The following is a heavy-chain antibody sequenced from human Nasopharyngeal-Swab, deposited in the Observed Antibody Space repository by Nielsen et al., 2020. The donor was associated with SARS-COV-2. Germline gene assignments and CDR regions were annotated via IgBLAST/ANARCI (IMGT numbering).Heavy chain of an antibody. J-gene: IGHJ4*02. D-gene: IGHD1-26*01. CDR2: ISGYNGNT. Sequence: ASVKVSCKTSGYTFITYGINWVRQAPGQGLEWMGWISGYNGNTYYPQKFQDRVTLTTDTSTSTAYMELRSLRSDDTAVYYCAINSGSYWSPRGNFDYWGQGTLVSVSA. CDR3: AINSGSYWSPRGNFDY. CDR1: GYTFITYG. V-gene: IGHV1-18*01.